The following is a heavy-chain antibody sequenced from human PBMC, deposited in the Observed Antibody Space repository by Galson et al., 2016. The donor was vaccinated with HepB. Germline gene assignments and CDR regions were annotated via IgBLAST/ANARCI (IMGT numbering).Heavy chain of an antibody. V-gene: IGHV3-30-3*01. CDR1: GFNFKTWA. CDR3: ARDATRGGDFDY. Sequence: SLRLSCAASGFNFKTWAMHWVRQAPGKGLEWLTVISHDGGDKYYGDSVKGRFTISRDNSKSTLYLQMNSLRTEDTAVYYCARDATRGGDFDYWAQGTLVIVSS. D-gene: IGHD2-21*01. CDR2: ISHDGGDK. J-gene: IGHJ4*02.